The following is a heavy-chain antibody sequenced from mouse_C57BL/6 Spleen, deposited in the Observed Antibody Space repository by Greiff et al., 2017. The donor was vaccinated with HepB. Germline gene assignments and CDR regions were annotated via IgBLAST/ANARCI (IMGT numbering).Heavy chain of an antibody. J-gene: IGHJ3*01. V-gene: IGHV1-15*01. CDR2: IDPETGGT. D-gene: IGHD2-3*01. Sequence: VKLQESGAELVRPGASVTLSCKASGYTFTDYEMHWVKQTPVHGLEWIGAIDPETGGTAYNQKFKGKAILTADKSSSTAYMELRSLTSEDSAVYYCTNYDGYYPRIYWGQGTLVTVSA. CDR3: TNYDGYYPRIY. CDR1: GYTFTDYE.